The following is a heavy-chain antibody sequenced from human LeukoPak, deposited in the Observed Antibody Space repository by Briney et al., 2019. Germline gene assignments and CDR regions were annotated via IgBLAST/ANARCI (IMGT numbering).Heavy chain of an antibody. CDR2: IYHSGST. D-gene: IGHD3-9*01. CDR3: ARVFDAAFVDY. Sequence: SETLSLTCAVSGGSISSGGYSWSWIRQPPGKGLEWIGYIYHSGSTYYNPSLKSRVTISVDRSKNRFSLKLSSVTAADTAVYYCARVFDAAFVDYWGQGTLVTVSS. J-gene: IGHJ4*02. CDR1: GGSISSGGYS. V-gene: IGHV4-30-2*01.